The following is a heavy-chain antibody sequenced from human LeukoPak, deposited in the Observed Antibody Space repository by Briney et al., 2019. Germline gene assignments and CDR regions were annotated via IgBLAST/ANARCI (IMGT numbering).Heavy chain of an antibody. Sequence: ASVKVSCKASGYTFASYGISWVRQAAGQGLEWMGWISAYNGNTNYAQKLQGRVTMTTDTSTSTAYMELRSLRSDDTAVYYCARNPLRPDYDYVWGSYRQEYYFDYWGQGTLVTVSS. V-gene: IGHV1-18*04. J-gene: IGHJ4*02. CDR2: ISAYNGNT. CDR1: GYTFASYG. D-gene: IGHD3-16*02. CDR3: ARNPLRPDYDYVWGSYRQEYYFDY.